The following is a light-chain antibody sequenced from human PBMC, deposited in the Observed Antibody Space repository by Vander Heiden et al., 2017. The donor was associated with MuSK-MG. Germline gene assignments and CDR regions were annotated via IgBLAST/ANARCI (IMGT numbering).Light chain of an antibody. V-gene: IGKV1-39*01. J-gene: IGKJ1*01. CDR2: AAS. CDR3: QHSYSTPQT. CDR1: QSISSY. Sequence: IQLTQYTSSLSASVRDRVTITCRASQSISSYLKWYQQKPGKAPKLLIYAASSVQRGVPSMCSGSGSGTDFTLTSSSLQPEDFATYYCQHSYSTPQTFGQGTKVEIK.